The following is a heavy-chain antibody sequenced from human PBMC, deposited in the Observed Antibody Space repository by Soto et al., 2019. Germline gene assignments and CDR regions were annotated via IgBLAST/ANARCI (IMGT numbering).Heavy chain of an antibody. J-gene: IGHJ6*02. CDR1: GFTFSNAW. CDR2: IKSKTDGGTT. D-gene: IGHD6-19*01. CDR3: TTEGIAVAGTLYYYGMDV. Sequence: PGGSLRLSCAASGFTFSNAWMNWVRQAPGKGLEWVGRIKSKTDGGTTDYAAPVKGRFTISRDDSKNTLYLQMNSLKTEDTAVYYCTTEGIAVAGTLYYYGMDVWGQGTTVTVSS. V-gene: IGHV3-15*07.